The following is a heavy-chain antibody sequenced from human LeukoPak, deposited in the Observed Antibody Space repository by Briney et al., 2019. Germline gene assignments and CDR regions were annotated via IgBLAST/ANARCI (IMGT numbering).Heavy chain of an antibody. V-gene: IGHV3-20*04. CDR1: GFTFDDYV. Sequence: GGSLRLSCAAAGFTFDDYVMSWVRQAPGKGLEWVSGIKWNGASTGYVDYVKGGVTISRDNAKNSLYLKMNSLRAEDTALYYCARDPSGSYNRHSDYWGQGTLVTVSS. D-gene: IGHD1-26*01. J-gene: IGHJ4*02. CDR2: IKWNGAST. CDR3: ARDPSGSYNRHSDY.